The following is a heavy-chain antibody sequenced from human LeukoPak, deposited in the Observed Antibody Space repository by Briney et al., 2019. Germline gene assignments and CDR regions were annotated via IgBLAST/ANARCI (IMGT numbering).Heavy chain of an antibody. D-gene: IGHD6-6*01. J-gene: IGHJ4*02. V-gene: IGHV3-21*01. CDR3: ARDRIEYNSPGEPHY. CDR1: GFTFRSCT. Sequence: PGGSLRLSCEASGFTFRSCTMNWVRQAPGKGLEWVSSISSSSSYIFYADSVKGRFTISRDNAKNSLYLQMNSLRAEDTAVYYCARDRIEYNSPGEPHYWGQGTLVTVPS. CDR2: ISSSSSYI.